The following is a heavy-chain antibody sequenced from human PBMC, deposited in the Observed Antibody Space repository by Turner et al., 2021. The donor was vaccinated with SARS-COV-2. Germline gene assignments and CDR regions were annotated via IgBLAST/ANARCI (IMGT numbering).Heavy chain of an antibody. V-gene: IGHV3-33*01. CDR2: IWYDGSNK. CDR3: ARQTDSSTWQTYYFDY. CDR1: GFTFSIYD. D-gene: IGHD6-13*01. J-gene: IGHJ4*02. Sequence: QVQLVESGGGVFQPGRSLRLSCAASGFTFSIYDMHWVRQAPGKGLEWVAVIWYDGSNKYYADSVKGRFTISRDNSKNTLYLQMNSLRAEDTAVYYCARQTDSSTWQTYYFDYWGQGTLVTASS.